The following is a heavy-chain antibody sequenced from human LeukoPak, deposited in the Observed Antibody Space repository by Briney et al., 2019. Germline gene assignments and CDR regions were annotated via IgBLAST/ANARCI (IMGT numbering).Heavy chain of an antibody. CDR3: ARDRGFDILTGPDFDY. CDR1: GYTFTSYD. D-gene: IGHD3-9*01. CDR2: INPNSGGT. J-gene: IGHJ4*02. V-gene: IGHV1-2*02. Sequence: EASVKVSCKASGYTFTSYDINWVRQATGQGLEWMGWINPNSGGTNYAQKFQGRVTMTRDTSISTAYMELSRLRSDDTAVYYCARDRGFDILTGPDFDYWGQGTLVTVSS.